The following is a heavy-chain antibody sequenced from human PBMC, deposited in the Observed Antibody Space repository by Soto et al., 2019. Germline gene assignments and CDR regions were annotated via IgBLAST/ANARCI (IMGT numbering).Heavy chain of an antibody. CDR1: GFTINNAW. CDR3: AKDRYSGYDLDYFDY. CDR2: IKSKGSGGTA. Sequence: VGSLRLSGAASGFTINNAWMGWVRQARGKGLEWVGRIKSKGSGGTADYAAPVKGRFTISRDDSKGMLYLQMNSLRAEDTAVYYCAKDRYSGYDLDYFDYWGQGTLVTVSS. V-gene: IGHV3-15*01. J-gene: IGHJ4*02. D-gene: IGHD5-12*01.